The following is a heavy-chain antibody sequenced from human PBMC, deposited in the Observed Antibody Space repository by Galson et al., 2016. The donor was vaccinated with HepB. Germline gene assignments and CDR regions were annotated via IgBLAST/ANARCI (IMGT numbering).Heavy chain of an antibody. CDR2: ISGSGDYT. CDR1: GFTFNRHM. Sequence: SLRLSCAASGFTFNRHMMSWVRQAPGKGLEWVSSISGSGDYTHYADSVKGRFTISRDNAKNSLSVEMNSLRAEDTAVYYYASSYGSGSYWSLWGQGTLVTVSA. D-gene: IGHD3-10*01. J-gene: IGHJ4*02. V-gene: IGHV3-21*01. CDR3: ASSYGSGSYWSL.